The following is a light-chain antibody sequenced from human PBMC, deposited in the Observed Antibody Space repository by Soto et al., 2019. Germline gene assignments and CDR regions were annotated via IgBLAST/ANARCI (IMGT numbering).Light chain of an antibody. CDR2: GAS. V-gene: IGKV3-20*01. Sequence: EIVLTQSPGTLSLSPGARATLSCRASQSVSSNYLAWYQQKPGQAPRLLIYGASSRATGIPDRFSGSGSGTDFTLTISRLEPEDFAVYYCHQYGRSPIYTFGPGAKVD. J-gene: IGKJ3*01. CDR1: QSVSSNY. CDR3: HQYGRSPIYT.